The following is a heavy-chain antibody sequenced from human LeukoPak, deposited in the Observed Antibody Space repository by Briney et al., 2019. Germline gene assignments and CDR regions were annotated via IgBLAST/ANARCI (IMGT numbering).Heavy chain of an antibody. J-gene: IGHJ4*02. CDR1: GFTVSSSY. CDR2: IYSGGST. V-gene: IGHV3-66*01. CDR3: ARTYYYGSGREY. Sequence: PGGSLRLSCAASGFTVSSSYMSWVRQAPGKGLEWVSVIYSGGSTYYADSVKGRFTISRDNSKNTLYLQMNSLRAEDTAVYYCARTYYYGSGREYWGQGTLVTVSS. D-gene: IGHD3-10*01.